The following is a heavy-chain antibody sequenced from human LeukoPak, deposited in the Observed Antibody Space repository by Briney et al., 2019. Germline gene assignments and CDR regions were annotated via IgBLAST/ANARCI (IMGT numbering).Heavy chain of an antibody. CDR3: ARGRANFDY. V-gene: IGHV4-4*07. Sequence: EWIGRISTGGTTDYNTSLKSRVTMSVDTSKNQLSLKVISVTAADTAVYYCARGRANFDYWGQGTLVTVSS. CDR2: ISTGGTT. J-gene: IGHJ4*02.